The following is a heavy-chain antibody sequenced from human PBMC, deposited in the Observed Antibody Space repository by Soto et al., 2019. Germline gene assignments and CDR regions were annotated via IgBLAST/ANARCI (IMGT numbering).Heavy chain of an antibody. J-gene: IGHJ4*02. CDR1: GFTFSSYA. V-gene: IGHV3-23*01. CDR3: AKRGSSWSYFDY. CDR2: ITGSGGST. D-gene: IGHD6-13*01. Sequence: GSLRLSCAASGFTFSSYAMNWVRQAPGKGLEWVSVITGSGGSTYYADSVKGRFTISRDNSKNTLYLQMNSLRAEDTAVYYCAKRGSSWSYFDYWGQGTLVTSPQ.